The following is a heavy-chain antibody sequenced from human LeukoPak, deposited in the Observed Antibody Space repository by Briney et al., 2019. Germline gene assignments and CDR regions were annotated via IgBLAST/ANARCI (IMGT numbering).Heavy chain of an antibody. CDR3: ARGPYCRGGSCSIGPSNLYYFDY. V-gene: IGHV4-34*01. Sequence: PSETLSLTCAVYGGSFSGYYWSWIRQPPGKGLEWIGEINHSGSTNYNPSLKSRVTISVDTSKNQFSLKLSSVTAADTAVYYCARGPYCRGGSCSIGPSNLYYFDYWGQGTLVTVSS. J-gene: IGHJ4*02. CDR1: GGSFSGYY. D-gene: IGHD2-15*01. CDR2: INHSGST.